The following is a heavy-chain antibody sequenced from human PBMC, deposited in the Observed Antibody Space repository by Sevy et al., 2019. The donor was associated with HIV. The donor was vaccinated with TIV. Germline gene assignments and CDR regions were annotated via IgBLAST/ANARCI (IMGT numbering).Heavy chain of an antibody. V-gene: IGHV4-59*12. CDR3: AGSPLGQQLVLGPYYFDF. J-gene: IGHJ4*02. CDR1: GGSISSYY. Sequence: SETLSLTCTVSGGSISSYYWSWIRQPPGKGLEWIGYIYYSGSTNYNPSLKSRVTISVDTSKNQFSLKLSSVTAADTAVYYCAGSPLGQQLVLGPYYFDFWGQGTLVTVSS. D-gene: IGHD6-13*01. CDR2: IYYSGST.